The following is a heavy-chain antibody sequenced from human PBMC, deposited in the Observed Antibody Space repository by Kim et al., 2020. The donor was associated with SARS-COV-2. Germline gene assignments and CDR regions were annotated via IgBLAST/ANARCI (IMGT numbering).Heavy chain of an antibody. CDR3: ARGTGYYDSSGYLLDAFDI. J-gene: IGHJ3*02. CDR1: GYTFTSYA. CDR2: INAGNGNT. V-gene: IGHV1-3*01. D-gene: IGHD3-22*01. Sequence: ASVKVSCKASGYTFTSYAMHWVRQAPGQRLEWMGWINAGNGNTKYSQKFQGRVTITRDTSASTAYMELSSLRSEDTAVYYCARGTGYYDSSGYLLDAFDIWGQGTMVTVSS.